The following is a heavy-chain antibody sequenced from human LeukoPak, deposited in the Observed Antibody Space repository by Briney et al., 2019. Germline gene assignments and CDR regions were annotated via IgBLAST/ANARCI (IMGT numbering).Heavy chain of an antibody. Sequence: SETLSLTCTVSGGSINSASHSWTWIRQPAGKGLEWIGRIYISGKTDQNPSLKSRVTVSMDSSKNQFSLEMKSVTAADTAVYHCTRGWSSAGAFDIWGQGTMVTVSS. CDR2: IYISGKT. J-gene: IGHJ3*02. V-gene: IGHV4-61*02. CDR1: GGSINSASHS. D-gene: IGHD6-19*01. CDR3: TRGWSSAGAFDI.